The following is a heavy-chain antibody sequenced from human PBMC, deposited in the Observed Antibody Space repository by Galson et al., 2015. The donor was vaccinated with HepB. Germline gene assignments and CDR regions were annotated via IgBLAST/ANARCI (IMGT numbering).Heavy chain of an antibody. J-gene: IGHJ5*02. D-gene: IGHD3-10*01. CDR3: ALSGGSGWNWFDP. CDR2: IRSKANSYAT. V-gene: IGHV3-73*01. CDR1: GFTFSGSA. Sequence: SLRLSCAASGFTFSGSAMHWVRQASGKGLEWVGRIRSKANSYATAYAASVKGRFTMTRDTSISTVYMELSRLRSDDTAVYYCALSGGSGWNWFDPWGQGTLVTVSS.